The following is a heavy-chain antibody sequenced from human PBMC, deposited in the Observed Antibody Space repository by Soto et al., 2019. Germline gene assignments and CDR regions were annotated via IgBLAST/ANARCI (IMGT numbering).Heavy chain of an antibody. CDR1: GDSITSSNW. V-gene: IGHV4-4*02. Sequence: SETLSLTCAVSGDSITSSNWWSWVRQAPGKGLEWIGEIYHSGATTYNPSLKSRATISVDPSNSHFSLKLTSVTAADTAVYFCARDLGTGTDYWGRGTLVTVSS. J-gene: IGHJ4*02. CDR3: ARDLGTGTDY. D-gene: IGHD1-1*01. CDR2: IYHSGAT.